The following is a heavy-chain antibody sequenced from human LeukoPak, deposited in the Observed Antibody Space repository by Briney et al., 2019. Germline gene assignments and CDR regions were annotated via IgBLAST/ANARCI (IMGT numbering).Heavy chain of an antibody. V-gene: IGHV1-18*01. CDR3: ARDHYYDSSGSPPDAFDI. D-gene: IGHD3-22*01. CDR2: ISAYNGNT. Sequence: GASVEVSCKASGYTFTSYGISWVRQAPGQGLEWMGWISAYNGNTNYAQKLQGRVTMTTDTSTSTAYIELRSLRSDDTAVYYCARDHYYDSSGSPPDAFDIWGQGTMVTVSS. J-gene: IGHJ3*02. CDR1: GYTFTSYG.